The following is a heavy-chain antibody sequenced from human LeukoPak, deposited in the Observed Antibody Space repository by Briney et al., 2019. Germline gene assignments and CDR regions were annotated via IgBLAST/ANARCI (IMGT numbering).Heavy chain of an antibody. Sequence: SETLSLTCTVSGGSISSYYWSWIRQPAGKGLEWIGRIYTSGSTNYNPSLKSRVTMSVDTTKNQFSLNLSSVTAADTAFYYCARDRLSLGAFDIWGQGTMVTVSS. CDR3: ARDRLSLGAFDI. V-gene: IGHV4-4*07. CDR1: GGSISSYY. D-gene: IGHD7-27*01. CDR2: IYTSGST. J-gene: IGHJ3*02.